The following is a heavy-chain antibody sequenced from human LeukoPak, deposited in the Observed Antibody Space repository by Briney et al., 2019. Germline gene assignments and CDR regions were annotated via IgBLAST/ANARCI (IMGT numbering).Heavy chain of an antibody. Sequence: GGSLRLSCVASGFSFSRFAMSWVRQTPGKGLEWVATISGSADSRDCADYADSVKGRFTISRDNSKDTLWLEMSSLRVEDTALYYCAKFPCATGSVTRDYWGQGTLVTVTS. V-gene: IGHV3-23*01. J-gene: IGHJ4*02. D-gene: IGHD4-17*01. CDR2: ISGSADSRDCA. CDR1: GFSFSRFA. CDR3: AKFPCATGSVTRDY.